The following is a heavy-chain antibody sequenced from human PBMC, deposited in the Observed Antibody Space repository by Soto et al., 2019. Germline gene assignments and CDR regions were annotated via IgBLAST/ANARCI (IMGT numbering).Heavy chain of an antibody. CDR3: ARGGEGSSSDYYYYYMDV. CDR2: MNPNSGNT. CDR1: GYTFTSYG. Sequence: ASVKVSCKASGYTFTSYGINWVRQATGQGLEWMGWMNPNSGNTGYAQKFQGRVTMTRNTSISTAYMELSSLRSEDTAVYYCARGGEGSSSDYYYYYMDVWGKGTTVTVSS. D-gene: IGHD6-6*01. V-gene: IGHV1-8*02. J-gene: IGHJ6*03.